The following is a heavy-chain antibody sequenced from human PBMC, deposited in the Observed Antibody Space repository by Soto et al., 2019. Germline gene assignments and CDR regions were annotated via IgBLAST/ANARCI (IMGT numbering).Heavy chain of an antibody. J-gene: IGHJ6*02. Sequence: SETLSLTCAVSGCSISSSNWWSWVRPPPGKGLEWIGEIYHSGSTNYNPSLKSRVTISVDKSKNQFSLKLSSVTGADTAVYYCARDRIVVVPAAMKPYYYYGMDVWGQGTTVTVSS. CDR1: GCSISSSNW. CDR2: IYHSGST. CDR3: ARDRIVVVPAAMKPYYYYGMDV. V-gene: IGHV4-4*02. D-gene: IGHD2-2*01.